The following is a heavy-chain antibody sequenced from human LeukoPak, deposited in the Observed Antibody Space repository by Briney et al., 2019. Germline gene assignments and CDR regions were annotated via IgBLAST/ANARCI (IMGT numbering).Heavy chain of an antibody. CDR1: GFTFSSYG. CDR2: ISYDGSNK. V-gene: IGHV3-30*18. CDR3: AKTGTMWGEGNFDY. Sequence: PGRSLRLSCAASGFTFSSYGMHWVRQAPGKGLEWVAVISYDGSNKYYADSVKGRFTISRDNSKNTLYLQMNSLRAEDTAVYYCAKTGTMWGEGNFDYWGQGTLVTVSS. J-gene: IGHJ4*02. D-gene: IGHD1-1*01.